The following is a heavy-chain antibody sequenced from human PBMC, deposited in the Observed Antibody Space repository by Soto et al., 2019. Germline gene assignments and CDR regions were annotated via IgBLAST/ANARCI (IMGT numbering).Heavy chain of an antibody. CDR2: TYYRSKWYN. CDR3: ARDRPPPYYDFWSGYLYYYYYGMDV. CDR1: GDSVSSNSAA. D-gene: IGHD3-3*01. J-gene: IGHJ6*02. V-gene: IGHV6-1*01. Sequence: PSQTLSLTCVISGDSVSSNSAAWNWIRQSPSRGLEWLGRTYYRSKWYNDYAVSVKSRITINPDTSKNQFSLQLNSVTPEDTAVYYCARDRPPPYYDFWSGYLYYYYYGMDVWGQGTTVTVSS.